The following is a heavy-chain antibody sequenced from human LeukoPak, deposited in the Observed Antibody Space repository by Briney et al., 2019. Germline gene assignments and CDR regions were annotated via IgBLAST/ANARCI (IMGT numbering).Heavy chain of an antibody. CDR1: GRSFSGYY. CDR2: LNHSGST. J-gene: IGHJ4*02. CDR3: ARGRGIAVAGGIVGIVFDY. D-gene: IGHD6-19*01. V-gene: IGHV4-34*01. Sequence: SATLSLTCVVCGRSFSGYYWCWFRQPPGQGLDQIGELNHSGSTNYNPSLKSRVTISVDTSKNQFSLKLSSVTAADTAVYYCARGRGIAVAGGIVGIVFDYWGQGTLVTVSS.